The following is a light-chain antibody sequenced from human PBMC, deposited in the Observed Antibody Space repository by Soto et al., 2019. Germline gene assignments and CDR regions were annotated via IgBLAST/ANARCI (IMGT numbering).Light chain of an antibody. J-gene: IGLJ1*01. CDR2: DDS. V-gene: IGLV3-21*02. CDR1: NIGSKS. CDR3: QVWASTAEFFV. Sequence: SYELAQSPSVSVAPGQTASITCGGNNIGSKSVHWYQQKPGQAPVVVVYDDSVRPSGIPDRFSGSNSGNTATLTINRVEAGDEADYYCQVWASTAEFFVFGSGTKVTVL.